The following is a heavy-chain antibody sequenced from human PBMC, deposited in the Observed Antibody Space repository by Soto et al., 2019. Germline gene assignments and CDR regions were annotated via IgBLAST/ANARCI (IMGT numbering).Heavy chain of an antibody. V-gene: IGHV5-10-1*01. CDR2: IDPSDSYT. Sequence: GESLKISCKGSGYSFTSYWISWVRQMPGKGLEWMGRIDPSDSYTNYSPSFQGHVTISADKSIITAYLQWSSLKASDTAMYYCAIIAGYSSSWYVRYGMDVSGQGTTVTVS. J-gene: IGHJ6*02. CDR1: GYSFTSYW. CDR3: AIIAGYSSSWYVRYGMDV. D-gene: IGHD6-13*01.